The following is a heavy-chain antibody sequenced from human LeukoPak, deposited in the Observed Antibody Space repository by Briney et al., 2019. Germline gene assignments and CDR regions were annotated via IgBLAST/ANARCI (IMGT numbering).Heavy chain of an antibody. J-gene: IGHJ4*02. Sequence: GGSLRLSCAASGFTFSNAWMSWVRQAPGKGLEWVGRIKNNGDGGTTDYAAPVKGRFTISRDDSKNTLYLQMNSLKTEDTAVYYCTTDNWYFDYWGQGTLVTVSS. CDR3: TTDNWYFDY. CDR2: IKNNGDGGTT. V-gene: IGHV3-15*01. CDR1: GFTFSNAW. D-gene: IGHD1-1*01.